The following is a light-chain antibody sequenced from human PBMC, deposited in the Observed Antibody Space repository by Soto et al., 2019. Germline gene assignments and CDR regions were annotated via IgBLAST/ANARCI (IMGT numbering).Light chain of an antibody. CDR3: SSYTSSTTLSVV. CDR1: SSDVGGYNY. V-gene: IGLV2-14*01. J-gene: IGLJ2*01. CDR2: GVT. Sequence: QSVLTQPASVSGSPGQSITISCTGTSSDVGGYNYVSWYQQHPGKAPKLMIYGVTNRPSGVSNRFSGSKSGITASLTISGLQAEDEADYYCSSYTSSTTLSVVFGGGTKLTVL.